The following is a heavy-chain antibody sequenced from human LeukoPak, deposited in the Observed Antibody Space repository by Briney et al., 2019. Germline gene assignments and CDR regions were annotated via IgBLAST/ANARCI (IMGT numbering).Heavy chain of an antibody. V-gene: IGHV3-7*01. CDR1: GFTFSSYW. J-gene: IGHJ4*02. Sequence: GGSLRLSCAASGFTFSSYWMSWVRQAPGKGLEWVANIKQDGSEKYYVDSVKGRFTISRDNAKNSLYLQMNSLRAEDTAVYYCARVGSYLSGRFDYWGQGTLVTVSS. CDR3: ARVGSYLSGRFDY. D-gene: IGHD1-26*01. CDR2: IKQDGSEK.